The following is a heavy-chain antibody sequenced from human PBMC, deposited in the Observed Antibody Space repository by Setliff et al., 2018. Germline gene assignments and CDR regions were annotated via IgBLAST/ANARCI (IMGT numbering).Heavy chain of an antibody. CDR1: GGSISSGDYY. V-gene: IGHV4-30-4*08. CDR2: IYSSGST. CDR3: ARVSSGSYYYMDV. J-gene: IGHJ6*03. D-gene: IGHD1-26*01. Sequence: SETLSLTCTVSGGSISSGDYYWSWIRQPPGKGLEWIGYIYSSGSTYYNPSLKSRVSISVDTSKNQFSLKLSSVTAADTAVYYCARVSSGSYYYMDVWAKGTTVTVSS.